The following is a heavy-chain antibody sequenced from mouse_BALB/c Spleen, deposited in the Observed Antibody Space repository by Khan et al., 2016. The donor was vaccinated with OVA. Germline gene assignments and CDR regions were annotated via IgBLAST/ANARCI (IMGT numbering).Heavy chain of an antibody. CDR3: DKLTPDYGSLDY. V-gene: IGHV2-3*01. Sequence: QVQLKQSGPGLVAPSQSLSITCTVSGFSLSSNGVSWVRQPPGKGLEWLGVIWGDGSTNYYPTRKSRLIISKDNSKTKVFLKLNSLHTNDTATYNCDKLTPDYGSLDYWGQGTSVTVSA. D-gene: IGHD2-4*01. J-gene: IGHJ4*01. CDR1: GFSLSSNG. CDR2: IWGDGST.